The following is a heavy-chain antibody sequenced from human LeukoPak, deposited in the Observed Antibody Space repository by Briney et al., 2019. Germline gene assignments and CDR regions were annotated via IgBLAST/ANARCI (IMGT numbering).Heavy chain of an antibody. CDR1: GGSISFYY. D-gene: IGHD3-3*01. Sequence: SETLSLTCTVSGGSISFYYWSWIRQPPGKGLEWIGYIYTTGSTNYNPSLKGRVTISVDTSKNQFSLKLNSVTAADTAVYYCARHEGSGRSDFYDRRPQFDYWGRGTLVTVSP. CDR2: IYTTGST. V-gene: IGHV4-4*09. J-gene: IGHJ4*02. CDR3: ARHEGSGRSDFYDRRPQFDY.